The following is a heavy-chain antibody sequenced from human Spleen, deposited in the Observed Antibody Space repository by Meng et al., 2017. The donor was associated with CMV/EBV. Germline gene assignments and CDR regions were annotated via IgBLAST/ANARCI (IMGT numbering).Heavy chain of an antibody. V-gene: IGHV3-23*04. J-gene: IGHJ5*02. CDR3: ARDIRGSGWSAYWFDP. D-gene: IGHD6-19*01. CDR2: ISGSGGST. Sequence: VQVVEYGGGLVQPGGSLRLACAASGFTFSSYAMSWVRQAPGKGLEWVSAISGSGGSTYYADSVKGRFTISRDNSKNTLYLQMNSLRAEDTAVYYCARDIRGSGWSAYWFDPWGQGTLVTVSS. CDR1: GFTFSSYA.